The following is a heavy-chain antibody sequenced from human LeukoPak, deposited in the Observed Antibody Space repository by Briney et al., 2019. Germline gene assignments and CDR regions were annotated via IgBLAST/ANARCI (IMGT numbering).Heavy chain of an antibody. D-gene: IGHD2-21*02. CDR1: GGSISSGGYY. CDR2: IYYSGST. V-gene: IGHV4-31*03. Sequence: SQTLSLTCTVSGGSISSGGYYWSWIRQHPGKGLEWIGYIYYSGSTYYNPSLKSRVTISVDTSKNQFSLKLSSATAADTAVYYCATRRCGGDCYSDYWGQGTLVTVSS. J-gene: IGHJ4*02. CDR3: ATRRCGGDCYSDY.